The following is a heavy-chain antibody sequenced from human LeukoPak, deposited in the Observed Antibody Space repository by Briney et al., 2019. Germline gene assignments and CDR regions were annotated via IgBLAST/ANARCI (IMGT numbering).Heavy chain of an antibody. CDR3: ARDRRNYFDY. V-gene: IGHV4-59*01. J-gene: IGHJ4*02. CDR1: GGSISSYY. CDR2: SSYSGST. Sequence: SETLSLTCTVSGGSISSYYWSWIRQPPAKGLEWIGYSSYSGSTNYNPSLNSRVTISVAPSKNQFSLKLRSVTAPDTAVYYCARDRRNYFDYWGQGTLVTVSS.